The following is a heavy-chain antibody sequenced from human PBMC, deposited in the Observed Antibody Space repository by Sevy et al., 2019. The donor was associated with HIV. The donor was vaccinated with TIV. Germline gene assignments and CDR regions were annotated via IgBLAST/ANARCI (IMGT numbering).Heavy chain of an antibody. V-gene: IGHV1-69*13. J-gene: IGHJ6*02. CDR3: ARSPKIVVPAAVYGMDV. CDR1: GGTFSSYA. Sequence: ASVKLSCKASGGTFSSYAISWVRQAPGQGLEWMGGIIPIFGTANYAQKFQGRVTITADESTSTAYMELSSLRSEDTAVYYCARSPKIVVPAAVYGMDVWGQGTTVTVSS. CDR2: IIPIFGTA. D-gene: IGHD2-2*01.